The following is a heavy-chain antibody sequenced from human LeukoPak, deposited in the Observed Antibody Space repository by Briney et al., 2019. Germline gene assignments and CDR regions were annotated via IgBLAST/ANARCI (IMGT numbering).Heavy chain of an antibody. Sequence: SETLSLTCTVSGGSISSSSYYWGWVRQPPGKGLEWIGSMYYSGSTYYNPSLKSRVTISVDTSKNQFSLKLSSVTAADTAVYYCARDKSSSTSWGLDAFDIWGQGTMVTVSS. CDR1: GGSISSSSYY. V-gene: IGHV4-39*07. CDR3: ARDKSSSTSWGLDAFDI. CDR2: MYYSGST. D-gene: IGHD2-2*01. J-gene: IGHJ3*02.